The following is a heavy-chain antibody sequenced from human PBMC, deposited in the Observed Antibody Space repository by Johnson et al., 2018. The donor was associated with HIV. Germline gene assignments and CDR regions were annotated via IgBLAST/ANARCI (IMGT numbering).Heavy chain of an antibody. CDR2: IYNGDTT. Sequence: EVQLLESGGGVVQPGRSLRLSCAASGFTVSSNNMSWVRQAPGKELEWDSVIYNGDTTYYAESVKGRYIISRNNSKNTLCLQMNSLRAEDTALYYCARDGAYSYFAFDIWGQGTMVTVSS. J-gene: IGHJ3*02. CDR3: ARDGAYSYFAFDI. D-gene: IGHD5-18*01. CDR1: GFTVSSNN. V-gene: IGHV3-66*01.